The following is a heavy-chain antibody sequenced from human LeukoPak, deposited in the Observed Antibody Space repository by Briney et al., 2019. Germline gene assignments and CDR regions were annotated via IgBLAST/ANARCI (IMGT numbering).Heavy chain of an antibody. CDR1: GGTFSSYA. D-gene: IGHD4-17*01. CDR3: ASDLDFDYGDYVPNDAFDI. Sequence: ASVKVSCKASGGTFSSYAISWVRQAPGQGLEWVGGIIPIFGTANYAQKFQGRVTITADESTSTAYMELSSLRSEDTAVYYCASDLDFDYGDYVPNDAFDIWGQGTMVTVS. V-gene: IGHV1-69*13. J-gene: IGHJ3*02. CDR2: IIPIFGTA.